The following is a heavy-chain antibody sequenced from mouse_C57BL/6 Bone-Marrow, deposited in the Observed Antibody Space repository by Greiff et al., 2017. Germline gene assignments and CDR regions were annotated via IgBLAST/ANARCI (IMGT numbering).Heavy chain of an antibody. J-gene: IGHJ4*01. CDR1: GYTFTDYN. D-gene: IGHD2-4*01. CDR3: ARNYYDYDAGYYAMDY. CDR2: INPNNGGT. Sequence: VQLQQSGPELVKPGASVKIPCKASGYTFTDYNMDWVKQSHGKSLEWIGDINPNNGGTIYNQKFKGKATLTVDKSSSTAYMELRSLTSEDTAVYYGARNYYDYDAGYYAMDYWGQGTSVTVSS. V-gene: IGHV1-18*01.